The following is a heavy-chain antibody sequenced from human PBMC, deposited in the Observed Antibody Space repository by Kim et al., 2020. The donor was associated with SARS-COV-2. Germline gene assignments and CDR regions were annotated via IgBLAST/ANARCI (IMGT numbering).Heavy chain of an antibody. V-gene: IGHV3-23*01. CDR3: ANGFFGGVNDY. D-gene: IGHD3-16*01. J-gene: IGHJ4*02. CDR1: GFTFSSYA. CDR2: ISGSGGST. Sequence: GGSLRLSCAASGFTFSSYAMSWVRQAPGKGLEWDSAISGSGGSTYYADSVKGRFTISRDNSKNTLYLQMNSLRAEDTAVYYCANGFFGGVNDYWGQGTLVTVSS.